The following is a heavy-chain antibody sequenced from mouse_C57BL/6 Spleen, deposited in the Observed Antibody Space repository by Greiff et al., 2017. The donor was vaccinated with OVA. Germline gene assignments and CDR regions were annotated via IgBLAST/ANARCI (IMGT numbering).Heavy chain of an antibody. Sequence: QVQLQQSGAELVRPGTSVKVSCKASGYAFTNYLIEWVKQRPGQGLEWIGVINPGSGGTKYNEKFKGKATLTADKSSSTAYMQLSSLTSEDSAVYFCARPYDVYAMDYWGQGTSVTVSS. D-gene: IGHD2-3*01. J-gene: IGHJ4*01. CDR1: GYAFTNYL. CDR2: INPGSGGT. V-gene: IGHV1-54*01. CDR3: ARPYDVYAMDY.